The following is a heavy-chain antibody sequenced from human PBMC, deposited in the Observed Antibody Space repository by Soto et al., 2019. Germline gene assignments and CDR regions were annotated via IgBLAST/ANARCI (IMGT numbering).Heavy chain of an antibody. CDR3: ARESFSDYVYAFDI. J-gene: IGHJ3*02. V-gene: IGHV3-66*01. Sequence: GGSLRLSFAASGFTVSSNYMNWVRQAPGKGLEWVSVIYSGGSTYYADSVKGRFTISRDNSKNTLYLQMNSLRTEDTAVYYCARESFSDYVYAFDIWGQGTMVTVSS. CDR1: GFTVSSNY. CDR2: IYSGGST. D-gene: IGHD3-16*01.